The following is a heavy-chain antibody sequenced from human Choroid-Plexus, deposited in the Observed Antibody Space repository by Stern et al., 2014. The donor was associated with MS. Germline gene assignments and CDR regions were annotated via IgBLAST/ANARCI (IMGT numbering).Heavy chain of an antibody. CDR1: GFTFGRCA. Sequence: VQLVESGGGVVQPGRPLRLSCVASGFTFGRCAMPWVRQAPGKGLEGVAGISYDGGNKYYADSVKGRFPISRDNSQNTLYMQMSSLRPEDTAVYYCAKDRQYLTYFFDHWGQGSLVTVSS. CDR3: AKDRQYLTYFFDH. D-gene: IGHD2/OR15-2a*01. V-gene: IGHV3-30*18. CDR2: ISYDGGNK. J-gene: IGHJ5*02.